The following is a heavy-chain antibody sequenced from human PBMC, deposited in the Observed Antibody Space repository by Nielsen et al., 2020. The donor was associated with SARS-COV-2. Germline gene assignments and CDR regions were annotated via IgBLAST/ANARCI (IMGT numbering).Heavy chain of an antibody. J-gene: IGHJ6*02. CDR3: AKDAMSIAVAGTRPGYYYYYGMDV. CDR2: ISGSGGST. V-gene: IGHV3-23*01. D-gene: IGHD6-19*01. Sequence: VRQPPGKGLEWVSAISGSGGSTYYADSVKGRFTISRDNSKNTLYLQMNSLRAEDTAVYYCAKDAMSIAVAGTRPGYYYYYGMDVWGQGTTVTVSS.